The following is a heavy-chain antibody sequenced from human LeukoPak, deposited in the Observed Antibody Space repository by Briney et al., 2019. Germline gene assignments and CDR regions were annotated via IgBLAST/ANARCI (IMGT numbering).Heavy chain of an antibody. V-gene: IGHV5-51*01. CDR1: GYSFTSYW. CDR2: IYPGDSDT. Sequence: GESLKICCKGSGYSFTSYWIGWVRQMPGKGLEWRGIIYPGDSDTRYSPSFQGQVTISADKSISTAYLQWSSLKASDTAMYYCARQEAGSITGIDYWGQGTLVTVSS. J-gene: IGHJ4*02. CDR3: ARQEAGSITGIDY. D-gene: IGHD1-20*01.